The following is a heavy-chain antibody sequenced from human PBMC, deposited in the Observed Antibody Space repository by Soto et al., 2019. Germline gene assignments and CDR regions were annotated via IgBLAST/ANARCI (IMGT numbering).Heavy chain of an antibody. CDR2: IWYDGSNK. D-gene: IGHD2-2*01. CDR1: GFTFSSYG. J-gene: IGHJ3*01. V-gene: IGHV3-33*01. Sequence: GGSLRLSCAASGFTFSSYGMHWVRQAPGKGLEWVAVIWYDGSNKYYADSVKGRFTISRDNSKNTLYLQMNSLRAEDTAVYYWAREGAGILPVAGGDGWFRNKEEYAFDLWGKRTMVTVSS. CDR3: AREGAGILPVAGGDGWFRNKEEYAFDL.